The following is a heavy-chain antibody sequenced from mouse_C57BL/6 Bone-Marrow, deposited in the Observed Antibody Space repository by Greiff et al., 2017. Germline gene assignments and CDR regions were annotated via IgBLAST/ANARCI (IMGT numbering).Heavy chain of an antibody. J-gene: IGHJ2*01. Sequence: QVQLKESGAALARPGASVRLSCKASGYTFTSYGISWVKQRTGQGLEWIGEISPRSGNTYYNEKFKGKATLTADKSSSTAYMELRSLTSEDSAVYYCARDDGYPLDYRGQGTTLTVS. CDR3: ARDDGYPLDY. D-gene: IGHD2-3*01. CDR2: ISPRSGNT. CDR1: GYTFTSYG. V-gene: IGHV1-81*01.